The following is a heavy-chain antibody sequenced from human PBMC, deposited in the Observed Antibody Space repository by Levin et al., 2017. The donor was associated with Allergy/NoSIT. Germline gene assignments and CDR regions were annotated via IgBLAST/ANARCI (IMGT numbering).Heavy chain of an antibody. CDR3: AKAYYYGSGSYYNAGFGMDV. CDR1: GFTFSSYA. Sequence: PGGSLRLSCAASGFTFSSYAMSWVRQAPGKGLEWVSAISGSGGSTYYADSVKGRFTISRDNSKNTLYLQMNSLRAEDTAVYYCAKAYYYGSGSYYNAGFGMDVWGQGTTVTVSS. CDR2: ISGSGGST. D-gene: IGHD3-10*01. J-gene: IGHJ6*02. V-gene: IGHV3-23*01.